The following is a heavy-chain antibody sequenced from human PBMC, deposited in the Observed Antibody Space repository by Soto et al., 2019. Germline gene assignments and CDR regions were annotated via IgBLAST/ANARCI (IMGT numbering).Heavy chain of an antibody. J-gene: IGHJ4*02. V-gene: IGHV1-18*01. D-gene: IGHD3-3*01. CDR1: GYTFTSYG. Sequence: QVQLVQSGAEVKKPGASVKVSCKASGYTFTSYGISWVRQAPGQGLEWIGWISAYNGNTNYAQKLQGRVTMTTDTSTSTAYMELRSLRSDDTAVYYCARDLTYDFWSGYYFGAFDYWGQGTLVTVSS. CDR3: ARDLTYDFWSGYYFGAFDY. CDR2: ISAYNGNT.